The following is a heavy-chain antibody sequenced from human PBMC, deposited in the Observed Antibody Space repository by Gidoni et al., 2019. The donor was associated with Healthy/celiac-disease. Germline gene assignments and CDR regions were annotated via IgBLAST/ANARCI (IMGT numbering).Heavy chain of an antibody. CDR1: GGSISSYY. CDR2: IYYSGST. D-gene: IGHD3-9*01. Sequence: QVQLQESGPGLVKPSETLSLTCTVSGGSISSYYWSWIRQPPGKGLEWIGYIYYSGSTNYNPSLKSRVTISVDTSKNQFSLKLSSVTAADTAVYYCAREDYDILTGYHKDDAFDIWGQGTMVTVSS. CDR3: AREDYDILTGYHKDDAFDI. V-gene: IGHV4-59*01. J-gene: IGHJ3*02.